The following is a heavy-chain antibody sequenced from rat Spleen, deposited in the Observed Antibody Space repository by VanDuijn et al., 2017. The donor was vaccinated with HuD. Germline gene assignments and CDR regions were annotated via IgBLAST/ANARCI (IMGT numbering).Heavy chain of an antibody. CDR2: LNSAGST. CDR1: DYSITSSYR. CDR3: STAGSGLDYYYAGGFDY. Sequence: EVQLQESGPGLVKPSQSLSLTCSVTDYSITSSYRWSWIRKFPGNKLEWMGYLNSAGSTNYNPSLKSRISITRETSKNQFFLQVNSVTTEDTATYYCSTAGSGLDYYYAGGFDYWGQGVMVTVSS. J-gene: IGHJ2*01. V-gene: IGHV3-3*01. D-gene: IGHD1-6*01.